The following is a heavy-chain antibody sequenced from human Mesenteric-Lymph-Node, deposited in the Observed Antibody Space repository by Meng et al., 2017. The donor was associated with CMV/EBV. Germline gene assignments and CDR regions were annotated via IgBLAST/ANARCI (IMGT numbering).Heavy chain of an antibody. CDR3: ARDVGDNWNYRRAFDV. D-gene: IGHD1-7*01. Sequence: SETLSLTCTVSGGSISSRSYYWDWIRQPPGKGLEWIGNMYYSGSTHYNLSLKSRVTTSVDTSKNQFCLKLNSVTAADTAVYYCARDVGDNWNYRRAFDVWGQGTMVTVSS. CDR1: GGSISSRSYY. CDR2: MYYSGST. J-gene: IGHJ3*01. V-gene: IGHV4-39*07.